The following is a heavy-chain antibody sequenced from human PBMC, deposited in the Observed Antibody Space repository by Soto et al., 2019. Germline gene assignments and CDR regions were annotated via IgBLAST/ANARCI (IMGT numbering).Heavy chain of an antibody. CDR2: ISYDGNYK. CDR3: AKDPVEMAPRTGYYGMDV. Sequence: QVRLVESGGGVVQPGRSLRLSCVASGFSFSRYGMHWVRQAPGKGLEWVAVISYDGNYKSYADSVKGRITISRDNSKKTLYLQMNSLRPEDTAVFYCAKDPVEMAPRTGYYGMDVWGQGTTVTVSS. CDR1: GFSFSRYG. J-gene: IGHJ6*02. V-gene: IGHV3-30*18. D-gene: IGHD5-12*01.